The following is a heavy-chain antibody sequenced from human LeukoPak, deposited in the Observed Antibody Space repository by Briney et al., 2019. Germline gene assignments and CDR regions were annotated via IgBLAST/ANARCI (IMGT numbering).Heavy chain of an antibody. V-gene: IGHV4-34*01. CDR2: INHSGST. Sequence: SETLSLTCAVYGGSFSGYYWSWIRQPPGKGLEWIGEINHSGSTNYNPSLKSRVTISVDTSKNQFSLKLSSVTAADTAVYYCARHESVYGSTPGFDYWGQGTLVTVSS. J-gene: IGHJ4*02. CDR1: GGSFSGYY. D-gene: IGHD5/OR15-5a*01. CDR3: ARHESVYGSTPGFDY.